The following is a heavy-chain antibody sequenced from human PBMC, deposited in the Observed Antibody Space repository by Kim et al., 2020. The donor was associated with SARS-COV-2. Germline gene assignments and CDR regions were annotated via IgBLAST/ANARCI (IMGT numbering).Heavy chain of an antibody. Sequence: TPSLKSRVTISVDPSKNQFSLKLSSVTAADTAVYFCARHVRSGWYYFDSWGQGTLVTVSS. V-gene: IGHV4-39*01. CDR3: ARHVRSGWYYFDS. J-gene: IGHJ4*02. D-gene: IGHD6-19*01.